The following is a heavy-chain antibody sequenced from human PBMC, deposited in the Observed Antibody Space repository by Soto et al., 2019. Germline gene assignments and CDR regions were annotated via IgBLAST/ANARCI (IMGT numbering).Heavy chain of an antibody. J-gene: IGHJ4*02. D-gene: IGHD6-19*01. V-gene: IGHV3-66*01. CDR3: ARDHGHSGWPFDY. Sequence: GGSLRLSCTASGFTVRSNYMSWVRQAPGKGLEWVSVIYSGGTTYYADSVKGRFTISRDNSRDTWYLQMNSLRAEDTAVYYCARDHGHSGWPFDYWGQGTLVTVSS. CDR2: IYSGGTT. CDR1: GFTVRSNY.